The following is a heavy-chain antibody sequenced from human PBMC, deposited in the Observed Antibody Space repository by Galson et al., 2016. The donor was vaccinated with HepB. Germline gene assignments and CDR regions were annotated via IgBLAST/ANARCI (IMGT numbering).Heavy chain of an antibody. D-gene: IGHD3-10*01. Sequence: SVKVSCKASGYTFTSYDINWLRQATGQGLEWMGCMNPTSGDTGYAQNLQGRVTMTRDTSMSAAYMELSSLTSEDTAVYYCARVPRGRDRFDPWGQGTLVTVSS. CDR2: MNPTSGDT. CDR1: GYTFTSYD. J-gene: IGHJ5*02. V-gene: IGHV1-8*01. CDR3: ARVPRGRDRFDP.